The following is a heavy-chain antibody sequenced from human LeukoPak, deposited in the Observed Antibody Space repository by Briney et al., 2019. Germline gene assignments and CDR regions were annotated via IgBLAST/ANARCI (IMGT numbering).Heavy chain of an antibody. CDR2: ISYDGSNK. CDR3: ASAVFVCSSTSCNDAFDI. J-gene: IGHJ3*02. V-gene: IGHV3-30-3*01. Sequence: GGSLRLSCAASGFTFSSYAMHWVRQAPGKGLEWVAVISYDGSNKYYADSVKGRFTISRDNSKNTLYLQMNSLRAEDTAVYYCASAVFVCSSTSCNDAFDIWGQGTMVTVSS. CDR1: GFTFSSYA. D-gene: IGHD2-2*01.